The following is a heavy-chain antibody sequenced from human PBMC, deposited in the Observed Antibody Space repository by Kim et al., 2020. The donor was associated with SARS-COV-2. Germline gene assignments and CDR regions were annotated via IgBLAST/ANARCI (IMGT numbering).Heavy chain of an antibody. CDR3: ARDSPNYYGSGSYES. V-gene: IGHV1-69*13. J-gene: IGHJ4*02. Sequence: SVKVSCKASGGTFSSYAISWVRQAPGQGLEWMGGIIPIFGTANYAQKFQGRVTITADESTSTAYMELSSLRSEDTAVYYCARDSPNYYGSGSYESWGQGTLVTVSS. CDR1: GGTFSSYA. D-gene: IGHD3-10*01. CDR2: IIPIFGTA.